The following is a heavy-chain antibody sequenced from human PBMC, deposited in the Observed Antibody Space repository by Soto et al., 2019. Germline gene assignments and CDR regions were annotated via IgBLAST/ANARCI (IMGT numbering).Heavy chain of an antibody. CDR1: GGTFSSYA. V-gene: IGHV1-69*12. CDR2: IIPIFGTA. CDR3: ARDRGYCSGGSCYWFDY. J-gene: IGHJ4*02. D-gene: IGHD2-15*01. Sequence: QVQLVQSGAEVKKPGSSVKVSCKASGGTFSSYAISWVRQAPGQGLEWMGGIIPIFGTANYAQKFQGRVTITADESTSTAHMELSSLRSEDTAVYYCARDRGYCSGGSCYWFDYWGQGPLVTVSS.